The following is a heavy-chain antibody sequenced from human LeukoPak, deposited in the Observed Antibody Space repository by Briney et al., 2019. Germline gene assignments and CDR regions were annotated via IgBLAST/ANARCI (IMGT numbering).Heavy chain of an antibody. V-gene: IGHV3-15*01. D-gene: IGHD6-19*01. J-gene: IGHJ4*02. CDR1: GFTFSNAW. CDR2: IKSKTDGGTT. Sequence: PGGSLRLSCAASGFTFSNAWMSWVRQAPGKGLEWVGRIKSKTDGGTTDYAAPVKGRFTISRDDSKNTLYLQMNSLKTEDTAVYYCTTVNSGWYYDTDYWGQGTLVTVSS. CDR3: TTVNSGWYYDTDY.